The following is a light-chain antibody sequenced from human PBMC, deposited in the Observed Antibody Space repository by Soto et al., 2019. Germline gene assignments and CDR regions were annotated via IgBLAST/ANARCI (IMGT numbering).Light chain of an antibody. Sequence: DSVMTQSPLSLPVTPGEPASISCRSSQSLLHSSGSNYLHWFVQKPGQSPQPLVYLGSDRASGVPDRFSGSGSGTDFTLKISRVEAEDVGVYYCLQTRHTPWTFGQGSNVEIK. CDR1: QSLLHSSGSNY. J-gene: IGKJ1*01. CDR3: LQTRHTPWT. V-gene: IGKV2-28*01. CDR2: LGS.